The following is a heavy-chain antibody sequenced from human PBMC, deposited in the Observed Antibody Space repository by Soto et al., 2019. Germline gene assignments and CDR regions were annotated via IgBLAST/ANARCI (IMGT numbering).Heavy chain of an antibody. CDR3: ARYYDSSGYYPARAFDI. D-gene: IGHD3-22*01. Sequence: ASVKVSCKASGYTFTSYYMHWVRQAPGQGLEWMGIINPSGGSTNYAQKFQGRVTITADKSTSTAYMELSSLRSEDTAVYYCARYYDSSGYYPARAFDIWGQGTMVTVSS. CDR2: INPSGGST. V-gene: IGHV1-46*01. CDR1: GYTFTSYY. J-gene: IGHJ3*02.